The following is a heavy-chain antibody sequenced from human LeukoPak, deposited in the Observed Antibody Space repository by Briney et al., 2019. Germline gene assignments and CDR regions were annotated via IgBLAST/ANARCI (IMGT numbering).Heavy chain of an antibody. CDR2: IGGSGGST. Sequence: GGSLRLSCAASGFTFSSYAINWVRQAPGKGLEWVSAIGGSGGSTYYADSVKGRFTISRDNSKNTLYLQMNSLRAEDTAVYYCAKDGLAMVRGVTYFDYWGRGTLVTVSS. D-gene: IGHD3-10*01. CDR3: AKDGLAMVRGVTYFDY. CDR1: GFTFSSYA. V-gene: IGHV3-23*01. J-gene: IGHJ4*02.